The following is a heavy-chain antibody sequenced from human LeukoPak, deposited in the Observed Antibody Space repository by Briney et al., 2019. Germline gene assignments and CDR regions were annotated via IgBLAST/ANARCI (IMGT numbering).Heavy chain of an antibody. D-gene: IGHD3-3*01. CDR1: GFTFSSYS. CDR3: ARDERLLSFLK. CDR2: ISSSSSYI. J-gene: IGHJ4*02. Sequence: GGSLRLSCAASGFTFSSYSMNWVRQAPGKGLEWFSSISSSSSYIYYADSVKGRFTISRDNAKNSLYLQMNSLRAEDTAIYYCARDERLLSFLKWGQGTLVTVSS. V-gene: IGHV3-21*04.